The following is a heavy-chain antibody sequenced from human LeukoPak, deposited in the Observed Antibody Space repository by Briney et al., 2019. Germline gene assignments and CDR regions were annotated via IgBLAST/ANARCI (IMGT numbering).Heavy chain of an antibody. J-gene: IGHJ5*02. CDR3: AKEGGYCTSTSCYADGNWFDP. V-gene: IGHV3-23*01. D-gene: IGHD2-2*01. Sequence: PGGSLRLSCAASGFTFSSNAMSWVRQAPGKGLEWVSAISDSGGKTYYADSVKGRFTISRDNSKNTLYLQMNSLRAEDTAVYYCAKEGGYCTSTSCYADGNWFDPWGQGTLVTVSS. CDR2: ISDSGGKT. CDR1: GFTFSSNA.